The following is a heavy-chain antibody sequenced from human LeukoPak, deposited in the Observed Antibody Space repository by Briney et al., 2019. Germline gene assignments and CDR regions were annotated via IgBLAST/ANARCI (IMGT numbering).Heavy chain of an antibody. CDR1: GYTFTSYA. Sequence: GASVKVSCKASGYTFTSYAMNWVRQAPGQGLEWMGWINTNTGNPTYAQGFTGRFVFSLDTSVSTAYLQISSLKAEDTAVYYCARGRARSGWYDFRSWEEPFDYWGQGTLVTVSS. J-gene: IGHJ4*02. CDR3: ARGRARSGWYDFRSWEEPFDY. D-gene: IGHD6-19*01. V-gene: IGHV7-4-1*02. CDR2: INTNTGNP.